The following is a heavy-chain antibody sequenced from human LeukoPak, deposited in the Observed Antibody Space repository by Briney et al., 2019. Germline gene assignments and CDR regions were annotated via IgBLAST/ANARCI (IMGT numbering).Heavy chain of an antibody. V-gene: IGHV1-18*01. CDR1: GYTFTSYG. D-gene: IGHD3-16*01. CDR2: VRVYNGNT. Sequence: GASVKVSCKASGYTFTSYGISWVRQAPGQGLEWMGWVRVYNGNTNYAQKVQGRVTMTTDTSTSTAYMELRSLRSEDTAVYYCARDLYQGATEDIMIKYGGIMRYWGQGTLVTVSS. J-gene: IGHJ4*02. CDR3: ARDLYQGATEDIMIKYGGIMRY.